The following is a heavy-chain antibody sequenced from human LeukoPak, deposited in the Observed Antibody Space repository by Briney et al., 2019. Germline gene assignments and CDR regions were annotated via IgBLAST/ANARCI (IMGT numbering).Heavy chain of an antibody. Sequence: GGSLRLSCAASGFTFSSYAMHWVRQAPGKGLEWVAVISYDGSNKYYADSVKGRFTISRDNSKNTLYLQMNSLRAEDTAVYYCAKGPPEYSSGWFSFAYFDYWGQGTLVTVSS. D-gene: IGHD6-19*01. V-gene: IGHV3-30-3*01. CDR3: AKGPPEYSSGWFSFAYFDY. J-gene: IGHJ4*02. CDR2: ISYDGSNK. CDR1: GFTFSSYA.